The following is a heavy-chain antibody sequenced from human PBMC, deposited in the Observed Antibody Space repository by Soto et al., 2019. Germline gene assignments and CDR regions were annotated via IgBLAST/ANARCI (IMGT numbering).Heavy chain of an antibody. J-gene: IGHJ4*02. CDR1: GFTFGDYA. Sequence: GGSLRLSCTASGFTFGDYAMSWFRQAPGKGLEWVGFIRSKAYGGTTEYAASVKGRFTISRDDSKSIAYLQMNSLKTEDTAVYYCTRLAVRAARPWSFDYWGQGTLVTVSS. CDR3: TRLAVRAARPWSFDY. CDR2: IRSKAYGGTT. D-gene: IGHD6-6*01. V-gene: IGHV3-49*03.